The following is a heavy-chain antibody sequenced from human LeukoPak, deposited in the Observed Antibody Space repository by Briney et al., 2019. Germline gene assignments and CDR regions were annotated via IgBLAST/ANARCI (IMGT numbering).Heavy chain of an antibody. Sequence: GGSLRLSCAASGFTFSSYGMHWVRQAPGKGLEWVAVIWYDGSNKYYADSVKGRFTISRDNSKNTLYLQMNSLRAEGTAVYYCARDRGVTVTTDYFDYWGQGTLVTVSS. CDR1: GFTFSSYG. D-gene: IGHD4-17*01. CDR3: ARDRGVTVTTDYFDY. J-gene: IGHJ4*02. CDR2: IWYDGSNK. V-gene: IGHV3-33*01.